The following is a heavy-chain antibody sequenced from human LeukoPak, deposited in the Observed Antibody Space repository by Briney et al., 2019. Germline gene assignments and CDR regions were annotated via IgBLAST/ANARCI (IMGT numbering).Heavy chain of an antibody. D-gene: IGHD6-13*01. CDR2: FDPEDGET. J-gene: IGHJ4*02. CDR1: GYTLTELS. V-gene: IGHV1-24*01. Sequence: ASVEVSCKVSGYTLTELSMHWVRQAPGKGLEWMGGFDPEDGETIYAQKFQGRVTMTEDTSTDTAYMELSSLRSEDTAVYYCATEIAAATGGGYYFDYWGQGTLVTVSS. CDR3: ATEIAAATGGGYYFDY.